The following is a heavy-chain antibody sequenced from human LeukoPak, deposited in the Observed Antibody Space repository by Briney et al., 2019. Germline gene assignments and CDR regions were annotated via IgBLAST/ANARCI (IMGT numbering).Heavy chain of an antibody. J-gene: IGHJ6*02. Sequence: SETLSLTCAVSGGSISSGGYSWNWIRQPPGKGLEWIGYIYHSGSTYYNPSLKSRVTISVDRSKNQFSLKLSSVTAADTAVYYCASGKIPGYYYGMDVWGQGTTVTVSS. CDR1: GGSISSGGYS. D-gene: IGHD1-1*01. CDR3: ASGKIPGYYYGMDV. CDR2: IYHSGST. V-gene: IGHV4-30-2*01.